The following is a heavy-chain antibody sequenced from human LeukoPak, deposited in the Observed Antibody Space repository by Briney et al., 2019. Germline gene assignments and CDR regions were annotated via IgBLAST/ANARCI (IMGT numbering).Heavy chain of an antibody. CDR2: INPSGGST. Sequence: VASVKVSCKASGYTFTSYYMHWVRQAPGQGLEWMGIINPSGGSTSYAQKFQGRVTMTRDTSTGTVYMELSSLRSEDAAVYYCARRGAARPLDYWAREPWSPSPQ. CDR1: GYTFTSYY. V-gene: IGHV1-46*01. D-gene: IGHD6-6*01. J-gene: IGHJ4*02. CDR3: ARRGAARPLDY.